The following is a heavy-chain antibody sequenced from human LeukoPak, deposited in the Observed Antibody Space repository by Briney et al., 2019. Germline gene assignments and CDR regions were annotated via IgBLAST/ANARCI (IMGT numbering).Heavy chain of an antibody. J-gene: IGHJ4*02. CDR2: ISSSSSYI. CDR3: ARDPMPHYVWGSYYPYFDY. V-gene: IGHV3-21*01. D-gene: IGHD3-16*01. CDR1: GFTFSSYA. Sequence: GRSLRLSCAASGFTFSSYAMHWVRQAPGKGLEWVSSISSSSSYIYYADSVKGRFTISRDNAKNSLYLQMNSLRAEDTAVYYCARDPMPHYVWGSYYPYFDYWGQGTLVTVSS.